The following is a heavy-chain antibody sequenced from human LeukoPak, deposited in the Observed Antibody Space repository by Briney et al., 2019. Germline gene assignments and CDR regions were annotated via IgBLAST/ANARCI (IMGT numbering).Heavy chain of an antibody. CDR3: ARDRRVATIRYYYYGMDV. Sequence: SETLSLTCAVYGGSFSGYYWSWIRQPPGKGLEWIGEINHSGSTNYNPSLKSRVTISVDTSKNQFSLKLSSVTAADTAVYYCARDRRVATIRYYYYGMDVWGQGTTVTVSS. CDR1: GGSFSGYY. CDR2: INHSGST. J-gene: IGHJ6*02. D-gene: IGHD5-12*01. V-gene: IGHV4-34*01.